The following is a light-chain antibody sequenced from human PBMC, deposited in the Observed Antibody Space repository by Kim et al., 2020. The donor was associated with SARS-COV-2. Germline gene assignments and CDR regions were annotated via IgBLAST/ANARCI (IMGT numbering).Light chain of an antibody. CDR3: QQYSISPLT. CDR2: GAS. J-gene: IGKJ1*01. CDR1: QSISSSY. Sequence: EIVLTQSPGTLSLSPGERATLSCRASQSISSSYLAWYQQKPGQAPRLLIYGASSRATGIPDRFSGSGSGTDCTLTISRLEPEDFAVYYCQQYSISPLTFGQGTKVDIK. V-gene: IGKV3-20*01.